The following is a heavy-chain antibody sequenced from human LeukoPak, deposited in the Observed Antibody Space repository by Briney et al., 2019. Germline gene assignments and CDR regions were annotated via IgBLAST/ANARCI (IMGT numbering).Heavy chain of an antibody. CDR2: IYPGDSDT. CDR3: ASLAAAGYDAFDI. D-gene: IGHD6-13*01. CDR1: GYSFTSYW. J-gene: IGHJ3*02. V-gene: IGHV5-51*01. Sequence: GESLKISCKGSGYSFTSYWIGWVRQMPGKGLEWMGIIYPGDSDTRYSPSFQGQVTSSADKSISTAYLQWSSLKASDTAMYYCASLAAAGYDAFDIWGQGTMVTVSS.